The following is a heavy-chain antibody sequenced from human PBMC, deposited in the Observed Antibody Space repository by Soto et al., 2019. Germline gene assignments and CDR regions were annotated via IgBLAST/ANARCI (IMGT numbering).Heavy chain of an antibody. D-gene: IGHD6-19*01. V-gene: IGHV5-10-1*03. Sequence: EVQLVQSGVEVKKPGESLRISCKGSGYSFTTYWISWVRQMPGKGLEWMGRIDPSDSYTNYSPSFQGHVTISVDKSISTAYLQWSSLKASDTAMYYCARSITVADNYGMDVWGQGTTVTVSS. CDR2: IDPSDSYT. CDR3: ARSITVADNYGMDV. CDR1: GYSFTTYW. J-gene: IGHJ6*02.